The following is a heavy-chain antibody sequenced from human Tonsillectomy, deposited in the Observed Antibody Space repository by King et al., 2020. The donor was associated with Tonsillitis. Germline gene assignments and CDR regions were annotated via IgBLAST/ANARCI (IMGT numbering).Heavy chain of an antibody. V-gene: IGHV4-30-2*01. J-gene: IGHJ4*02. CDR3: ARAASSSWSHFDY. D-gene: IGHD6-13*01. Sequence: QLQESGSGLVKPSQTLSLTCAVSGGSISSGGYSWSWIRQPPGKGLEWIGYIYHSGSTYYNPSLKSRVTISVDRSKNQFSLKLSSATAADTAVYYCARAASSSWSHFDYWGQGTLVTVSS. CDR1: GGSISSGGYS. CDR2: IYHSGST.